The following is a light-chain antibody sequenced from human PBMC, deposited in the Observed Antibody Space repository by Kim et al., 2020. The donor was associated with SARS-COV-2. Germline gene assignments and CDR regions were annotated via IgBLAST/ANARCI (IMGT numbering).Light chain of an antibody. V-gene: IGKV3-20*01. J-gene: IGKJ4*01. Sequence: EIVLTQSPGTLSLSPGERATLSCRASQSVSSSYLAWYQQKPGHAPRLLIYGASSRATGIPDRFSGSGSGTDFTLTISRLEPEDFAVYYCQQYGSSWLTFGGGTKVDIK. CDR3: QQYGSSWLT. CDR1: QSVSSSY. CDR2: GAS.